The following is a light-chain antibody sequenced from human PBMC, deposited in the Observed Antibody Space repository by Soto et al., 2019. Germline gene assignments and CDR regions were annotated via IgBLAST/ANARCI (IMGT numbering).Light chain of an antibody. V-gene: IGKV1-39*01. CDR3: QQSYSTPYT. CDR1: QSIRNY. CDR2: DAH. Sequence: DIQMTQSPSSLSASVGDGVTITCRASQSIRNYLNWYQQKPGKAPTLLIHDAHNLKRGVPARFSGSGSGTDFTLTISSLQPEDFVTYHCQQSYSTPYTFGQGTKLEIK. J-gene: IGKJ2*01.